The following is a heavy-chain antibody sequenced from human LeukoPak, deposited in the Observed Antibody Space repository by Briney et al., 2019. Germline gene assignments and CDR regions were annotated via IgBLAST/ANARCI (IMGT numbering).Heavy chain of an antibody. D-gene: IGHD3-10*02. CDR2: ISRSGNYI. J-gene: IGHJ6*04. CDR3: AELGITMIGGV. Sequence: GGSLRLSCAASGFTFSSDSMNWVRQAPGKGLEWVSSISRSGNYIYYADSVKGRFTISRDNAKNSLYLQMNSLRAEDTAVYYCAELGITMIGGVWGKGTTVTISS. CDR1: GFTFSSDS. V-gene: IGHV3-21*01.